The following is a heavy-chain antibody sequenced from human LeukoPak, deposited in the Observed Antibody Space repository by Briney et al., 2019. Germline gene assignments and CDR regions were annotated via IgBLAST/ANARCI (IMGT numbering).Heavy chain of an antibody. V-gene: IGHV3-30-3*01. CDR1: GFTFSSYA. CDR3: ARGDTATIFGVVIIVDYGMDV. Sequence: GGSLRLSCAASGFTFSSYAMHWVRQAPGKGLEWVAVISYDGSNKYYADSVKGRFTISRDNSKNTLYLQMNSLRAEDTAVYYCARGDTATIFGVVIIVDYGMDVWGQGTTVTVSS. D-gene: IGHD3-3*01. J-gene: IGHJ6*02. CDR2: ISYDGSNK.